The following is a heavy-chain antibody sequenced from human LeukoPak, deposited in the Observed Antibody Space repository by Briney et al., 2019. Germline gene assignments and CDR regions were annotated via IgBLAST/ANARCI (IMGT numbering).Heavy chain of an antibody. D-gene: IGHD6-13*01. V-gene: IGHV3-21*01. CDR1: GITFSSYG. J-gene: IGHJ4*02. CDR2: ISSSSSYI. Sequence: GGSLRLSCAASGITFSSYGMSWVRQAPGKGLEWVSSISSSSSYIYYADSVKGRFTISRDNAKNSLYLQMNSLRAEDTAVYYCAREAASNNFDYWGQGTLVTVSS. CDR3: AREAASNNFDY.